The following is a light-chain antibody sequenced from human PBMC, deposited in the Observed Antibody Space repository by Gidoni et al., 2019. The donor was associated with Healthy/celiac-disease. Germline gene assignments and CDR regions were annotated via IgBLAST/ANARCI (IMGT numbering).Light chain of an antibody. V-gene: IGKV3-20*01. CDR2: GAT. Sequence: DIVLTQSPGTLSWSPGERATLSCRASQSVSSSYLTWYQQTPGQAPRLLIYGATSRATGLPDRFSGSGSGTDFTLTISRLEHEDFAVYYCQQYSSSPYTFGQGTKLEIK. J-gene: IGKJ2*01. CDR1: QSVSSSY. CDR3: QQYSSSPYT.